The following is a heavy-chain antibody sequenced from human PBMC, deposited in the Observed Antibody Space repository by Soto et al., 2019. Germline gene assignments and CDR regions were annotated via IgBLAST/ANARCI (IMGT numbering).Heavy chain of an antibody. J-gene: IGHJ4*02. V-gene: IGHV3-74*01. CDR1: GFTFSRYW. Sequence: PGGSLRLSCAASGFTFSRYWMHWVRQTPGKELVWISHINGGGSRTTYADSVKGRFTISRDNAKNTLYLQMNSLRAEDTAVYYCARDCYDSSGYLAPLDYWGQGTLVTAPQ. CDR2: INGGGSRT. CDR3: ARDCYDSSGYLAPLDY. D-gene: IGHD3-22*01.